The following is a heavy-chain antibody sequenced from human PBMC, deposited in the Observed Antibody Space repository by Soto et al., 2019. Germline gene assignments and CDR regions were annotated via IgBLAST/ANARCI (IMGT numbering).Heavy chain of an antibody. V-gene: IGHV3-30*18. CDR1: GFTFSAFG. Sequence: GGSLRLSCAASGFTFSAFGMHWVRQAPGKGLEWVAVIAYDGDKKYYANSVKGRFIISRDNSRNTAHLDMNSLRAEDTAVYYCAKDLDAYAWCLGGWFARWGQRTQVTVSS. J-gene: IGHJ5*02. CDR3: AKDLDAYAWCLGGWFAR. D-gene: IGHD3-16*01. CDR2: IAYDGDKK.